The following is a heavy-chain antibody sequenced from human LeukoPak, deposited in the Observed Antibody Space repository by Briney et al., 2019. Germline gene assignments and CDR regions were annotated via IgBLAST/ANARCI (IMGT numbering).Heavy chain of an antibody. V-gene: IGHV3-9*01. CDR3: AREPFWSGYYSNLHFDY. D-gene: IGHD3-3*01. J-gene: IGHJ4*02. CDR1: GFTFDDYA. CDR2: ISWNSGSI. Sequence: GGSLRLSCAASGFTFDDYAMHWVRQAPGKGLEWVSGISWNSGSIGYADSVKGRFTISRDNAKNSLYLQMNSLRAEDTAVYYCAREPFWSGYYSNLHFDYWGQGTLVTVSS.